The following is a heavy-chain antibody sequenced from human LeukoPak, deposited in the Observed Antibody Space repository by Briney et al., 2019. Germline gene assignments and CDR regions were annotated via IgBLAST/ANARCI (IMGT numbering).Heavy chain of an antibody. CDR1: GFTFSGYG. CDR3: ARGRHHNYYYGMDV. D-gene: IGHD1-14*01. Sequence: GGSLRLSCAASGFTFSGYGMHWVRQAPGKGLEWVAMIWYDGSNEYYADSVKGRFSISRDNSKNTMYLQMNSLTAEDTAVYYCARGRHHNYYYGMDVWGQGTTVTVSS. V-gene: IGHV3-33*01. J-gene: IGHJ6*02. CDR2: IWYDGSNE.